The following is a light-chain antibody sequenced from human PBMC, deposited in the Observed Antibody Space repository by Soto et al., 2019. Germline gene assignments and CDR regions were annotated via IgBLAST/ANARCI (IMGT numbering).Light chain of an antibody. Sequence: SALTQPPSVSGSPGQSVTISCTGTSSDVGSYNRVSWYQQPPGTAPKLMIYEVSNRPSGVPDRFSGSKSGNTASLTISGLQAEDEADYYCSLYISASTYVFGTGTKVTVL. CDR1: SSDVGSYNR. V-gene: IGLV2-18*01. CDR3: SLYISASTYV. J-gene: IGLJ1*01. CDR2: EVS.